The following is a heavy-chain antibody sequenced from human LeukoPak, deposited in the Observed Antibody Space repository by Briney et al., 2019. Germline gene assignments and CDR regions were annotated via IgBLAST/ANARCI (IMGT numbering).Heavy chain of an antibody. Sequence: PGGSLRLSCAASGFTFTNSGKHWVRQAPGKGLEWVAFIRYDGSDKYYADSVKGRFTISRDNSKNTLYLQMNSLRAEDTAVYYCAKDNPIEEVPGLGPGSWGQGTLVTVSS. CDR3: AKDNPIEEVPGLGPGS. CDR2: IRYDGSDK. D-gene: IGHD2-2*01. CDR1: GFTFTNSG. V-gene: IGHV3-30*02. J-gene: IGHJ5*02.